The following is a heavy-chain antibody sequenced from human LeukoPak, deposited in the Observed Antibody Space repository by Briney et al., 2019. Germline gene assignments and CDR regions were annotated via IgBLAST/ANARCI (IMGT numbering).Heavy chain of an antibody. D-gene: IGHD2-15*01. CDR3: ARQEVVEDTFDI. V-gene: IGHV3-53*01. CDR1: GLIVSSNY. CDR2: IYSGGNT. J-gene: IGHJ3*02. Sequence: GGSLRLSCAASGLIVSSNYMTWVRQAPGKGLEWVSVIYSGGNTYYADSVRGRFTVTRDNSKNTLYLQMNSLRAEDTAVYYCARQEVVEDTFDIWGQGTMVTVSS.